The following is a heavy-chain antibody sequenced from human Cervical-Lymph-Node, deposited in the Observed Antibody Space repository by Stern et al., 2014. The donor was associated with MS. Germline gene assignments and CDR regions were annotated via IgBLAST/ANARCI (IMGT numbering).Heavy chain of an antibody. CDR3: ARAGATVTKNAFDM. V-gene: IGHV1-18*01. J-gene: IGHJ3*02. CDR1: DYTFTSYH. Sequence: QLVQSGAEVKKPGASVKVSCKASDYTFTSYHITWVRQAPGQGLEWMGWISAYNGNTNYAQMLQGRVTMTTDTSTSTAYMELRSLRSDDTAVYYCARAGATVTKNAFDMWGQGTMVTVSS. D-gene: IGHD4-17*01. CDR2: ISAYNGNT.